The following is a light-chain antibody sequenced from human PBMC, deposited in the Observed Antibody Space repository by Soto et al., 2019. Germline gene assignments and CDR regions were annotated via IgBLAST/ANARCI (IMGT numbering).Light chain of an antibody. V-gene: IGKV3-20*01. Sequence: EMVLTQSPGTLSLSPGERATLSCSASQSVSSSYLAWYEQKPGQAPRLLIYVASSRATGIPDRFSGSGSGTDFTLTIIRLEPEDFAVYYCQQYGSSPRTFGRGTKGEIK. J-gene: IGKJ1*01. CDR2: VAS. CDR3: QQYGSSPRT. CDR1: QSVSSSY.